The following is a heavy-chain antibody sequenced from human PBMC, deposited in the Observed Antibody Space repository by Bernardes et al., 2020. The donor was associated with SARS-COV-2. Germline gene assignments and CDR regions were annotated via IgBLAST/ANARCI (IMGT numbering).Heavy chain of an antibody. V-gene: IGHV4-39*01. Sequence: SETLSLTCSVSGGSISSSSYYWGWIRQPPGKGLEWIGSVYYSGSTYYNPSLKSRVTISVDTSKNQFSLKLNSVTAADTAVYYCARSGYSYALSISFDYWGQGTLVTVSS. CDR2: VYYSGST. CDR1: GGSISSSSYY. CDR3: ARSGYSYALSISFDY. J-gene: IGHJ4*02. D-gene: IGHD5-18*01.